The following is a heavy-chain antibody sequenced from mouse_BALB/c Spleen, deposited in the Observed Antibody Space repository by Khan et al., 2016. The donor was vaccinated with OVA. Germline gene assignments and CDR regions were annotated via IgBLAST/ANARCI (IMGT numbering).Heavy chain of an antibody. D-gene: IGHD1-1*02. CDR3: AGLACYYDSGWFAY. CDR1: GFTFSTYG. Sequence: VQLKESGGDLVKPEGSLKLSCAASGFTFSTYGMSWVRQTPDKRLEWVATISSGGSYTYYPDSVQGRFTISRDNPKNTLYLQMTSLKSEDTAMFYCAGLACYYDSGWFAYWGQGTLVTVSA. CDR2: ISSGGSYT. V-gene: IGHV5-6*01. J-gene: IGHJ3*01.